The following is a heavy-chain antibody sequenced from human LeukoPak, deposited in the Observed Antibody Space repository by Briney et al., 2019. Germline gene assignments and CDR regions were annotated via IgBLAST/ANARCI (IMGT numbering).Heavy chain of an antibody. CDR3: ARAGTLAVAGRYGMDV. V-gene: IGHV1-69*01. Sequence: SVKVSCKASGGTFSSYAISWVRQAPGQGLEWMGGIIPIFGTANYAQKFQGRVTITADEFTSTAYMELSSLRSEDTAVYYCARAGTLAVAGRYGMDVWGQGTTVTVSS. CDR1: GGTFSSYA. D-gene: IGHD6-19*01. J-gene: IGHJ6*02. CDR2: IIPIFGTA.